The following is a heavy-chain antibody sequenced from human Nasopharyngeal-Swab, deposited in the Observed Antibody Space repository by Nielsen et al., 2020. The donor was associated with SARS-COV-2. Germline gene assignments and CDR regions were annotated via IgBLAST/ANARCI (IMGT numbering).Heavy chain of an antibody. CDR2: ISHSGST. D-gene: IGHD3-10*01. CDR1: GVPICTYF. Sequence: AERLSLTCAVCGVPICTYFWNWIRQPPGMGLEWIGYISHSGSTNYTPSLKSRVTISIDTSKKQLSLKLRSVTAADTAVYYCARIDGWGAMDVWGQGTTVTVSS. CDR3: ARIDGWGAMDV. J-gene: IGHJ6*02. V-gene: IGHV4-59*13.